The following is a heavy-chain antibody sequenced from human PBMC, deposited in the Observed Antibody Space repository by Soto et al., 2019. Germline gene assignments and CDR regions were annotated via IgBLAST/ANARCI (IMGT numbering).Heavy chain of an antibody. J-gene: IGHJ4*02. V-gene: IGHV3-23*01. CDR1: DFKFSYYG. D-gene: IGHD3-16*01. CDR2: ISATGGGT. Sequence: PGGALRLASADSDFKFSYYGMIWVRQAPGKGLEWVSLISATGGGTYYADSVKGRFTISRDNSHNTLYLQVHSLTAEDTAVYYCAKDRRAGGNSAFYFDFWGQGAQVTVSS. CDR3: AKDRRAGGNSAFYFDF.